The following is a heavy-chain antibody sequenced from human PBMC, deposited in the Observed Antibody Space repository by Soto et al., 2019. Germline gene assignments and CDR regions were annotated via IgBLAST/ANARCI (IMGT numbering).Heavy chain of an antibody. D-gene: IGHD3-10*01. Sequence: SETLSLTXAVSGASISRTGFHWGWIRQPPGQGLEWIGSIYEAGTTFYNSSLKSRVTISADTSKNHFSLQLSSVTAADTAVYYCARRGSGHTFDYWGQGTLVTVSS. CDR3: ARRGSGHTFDY. V-gene: IGHV4-39*02. CDR2: IYEAGTT. CDR1: GASISRTGFH. J-gene: IGHJ4*02.